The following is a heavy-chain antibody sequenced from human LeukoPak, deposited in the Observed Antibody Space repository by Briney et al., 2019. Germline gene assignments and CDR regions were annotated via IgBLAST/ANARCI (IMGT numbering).Heavy chain of an antibody. Sequence: GGSLRLSCAASGFTFSSYAMSWVRQAPGKGLEWVLAISGSGGSTYYADSVKGRFTISRDNSKNTLYLQMNSPRAEDTAVYYCAKVCRQWLASGAFDIWGQGTMVTVSS. V-gene: IGHV3-23*01. CDR1: GFTFSSYA. CDR2: ISGSGGST. J-gene: IGHJ3*02. CDR3: AKVCRQWLASGAFDI. D-gene: IGHD6-19*01.